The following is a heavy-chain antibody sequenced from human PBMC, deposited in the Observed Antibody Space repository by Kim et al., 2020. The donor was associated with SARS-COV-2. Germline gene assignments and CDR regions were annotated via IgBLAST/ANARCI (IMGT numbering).Heavy chain of an antibody. CDR1: GGSISSSNW. J-gene: IGHJ6*02. CDR2: IYHSGST. Sequence: SETLSLTCAVSGGSISSSNWWSWVRQPPGKGLEWIGEIYHSGSTNYNPSLKSRVTISVDKSKNQFSLKLSSVTAADTAVYYCARVPELRDNYYYYYGMDVWGQGTTVTVSS. D-gene: IGHD1-7*01. V-gene: IGHV4-4*02. CDR3: ARVPELRDNYYYYYGMDV.